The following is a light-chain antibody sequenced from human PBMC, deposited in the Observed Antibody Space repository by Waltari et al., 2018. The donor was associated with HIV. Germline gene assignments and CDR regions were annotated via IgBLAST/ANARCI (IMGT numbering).Light chain of an antibody. V-gene: IGLV2-14*01. CDR3: SSFTGSNTYV. Sequence: QAALTQPASVSGSLGQSITISCTGTSTVVGAYNSFSWYQQRPGKVPKLLIYEVNSRPSGIDNRFSGSKSGNTASLTISGLQVEDEADYYCSSFTGSNTYVFGSGTKVTVL. CDR2: EVN. CDR1: STVVGAYNS. J-gene: IGLJ1*01.